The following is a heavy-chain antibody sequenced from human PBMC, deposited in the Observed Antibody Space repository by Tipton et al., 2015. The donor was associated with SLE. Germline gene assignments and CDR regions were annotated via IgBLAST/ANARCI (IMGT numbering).Heavy chain of an antibody. Sequence: SLRLSCTASGFTFSSYEMNWVRQAPGKGLEWVAVISFDGTNKYYAESVKGRFTISRDNSKNTLFLQMNTLRGEDTAVYYCARELLPLYGMDVWGQGTTVTVSS. D-gene: IGHD2-15*01. V-gene: IGHV3-30*03. J-gene: IGHJ6*02. CDR3: ARELLPLYGMDV. CDR1: GFTFSSYE. CDR2: ISFDGTNK.